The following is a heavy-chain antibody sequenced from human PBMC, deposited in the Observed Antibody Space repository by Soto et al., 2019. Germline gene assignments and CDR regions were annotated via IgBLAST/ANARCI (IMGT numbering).Heavy chain of an antibody. CDR1: GGSFSDTY. Sequence: SETLSLTCAVDGGSFSDTYLNWFRQPPGKGLEWIGEINHNTNTIYNPSLTSRVTISVDTSKNHFSLKLTSVTAADTAVYYCARSRYYDSSGYRALDAFDIWGQGTMVTVSS. CDR3: ARSRYYDSSGYRALDAFDI. CDR2: INHNTNT. J-gene: IGHJ3*02. V-gene: IGHV4-34*01. D-gene: IGHD3-22*01.